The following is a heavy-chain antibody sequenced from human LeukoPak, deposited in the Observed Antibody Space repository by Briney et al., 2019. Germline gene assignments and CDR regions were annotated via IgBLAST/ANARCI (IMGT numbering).Heavy chain of an antibody. CDR3: AGSIVGGTGGDAFDI. Sequence: TSETLSLTCTVSGGSISSYYWSWIRQAPGKGLEWIGYIYYSGSTNYNPSLKSRVTISVDTSKNQFSLKLSSVTAADTAVYYCAGSIVGGTGGDAFDIWGQGTMVTVSS. V-gene: IGHV4-59*01. J-gene: IGHJ3*02. CDR2: IYYSGST. D-gene: IGHD1-26*01. CDR1: GGSISSYY.